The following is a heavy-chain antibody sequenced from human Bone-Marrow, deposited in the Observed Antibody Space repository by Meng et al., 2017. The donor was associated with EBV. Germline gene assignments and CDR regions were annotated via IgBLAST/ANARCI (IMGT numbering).Heavy chain of an antibody. J-gene: IGHJ4*02. CDR2: ILYRGSH. V-gene: IGHV4-39*07. D-gene: IGHD6-13*01. CDR1: VGSVSSGSSY. Sequence: GPRLVKGPGTLPLSWTLSVGSVSSGSSYRGCIRQPPGKRLEWIGSILYRGSHYENPSHKSRVTISVDTSKNQFSLKLSSVTAADTAVYYCARTPRSSSHLFDYWGQGTLVTVSS. CDR3: ARTPRSSSHLFDY.